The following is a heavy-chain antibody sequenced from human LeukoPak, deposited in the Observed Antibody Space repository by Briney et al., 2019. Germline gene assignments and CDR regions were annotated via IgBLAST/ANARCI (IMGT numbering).Heavy chain of an antibody. CDR2: FNWNGCST. CDR1: RYTLDDYG. J-gene: IGHJ4*02. D-gene: IGHD2-15*01. V-gene: IGHV3-20*04. CDR3: AIVRRVCSGGSCYRHFDY. Sequence: GGSLRLSCGASRYTLDDYGMSWVRQAPGKGLEWVSGFNWNGCSTVYAVSVKGRFTISRDNAKNSLYLQMNSLRLEDTALFYFAIVRRVCSGGSCYRHFDYWGQGTLVTVSS.